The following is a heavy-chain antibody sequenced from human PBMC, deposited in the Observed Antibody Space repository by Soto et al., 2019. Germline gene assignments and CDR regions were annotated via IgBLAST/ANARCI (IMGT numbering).Heavy chain of an antibody. V-gene: IGHV1-3*01. CDR1: GYTFTSYA. CDR2: INAGNGNT. Sequence: QVQLVQSGAEVKKPGASVKVSCKASGYTFTSYAMHWVRQDPGQRLEWMGWINAGNGNTKYSQKFQGRVTITRDTSADTAYMELSCLRAEDTAMYYCAIAICYYVYDYWGQGTLVTVSS. CDR3: AIAICYYVYDY. D-gene: IGHD3-22*01. J-gene: IGHJ4*02.